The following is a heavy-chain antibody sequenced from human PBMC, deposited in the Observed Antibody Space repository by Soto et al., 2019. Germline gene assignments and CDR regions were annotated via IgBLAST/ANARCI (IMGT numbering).Heavy chain of an antibody. V-gene: IGHV1-69*02. Sequence: QVQLVQSGAEVKKPGSSVKVSCKASGGTFSSYTISWVRQAPGQGLEWMGRIIPILGIANYAQKFQGRVTITADKATSTADMELSSLRSEDTAVYYCARVAGYSYGYYPLDYWGQGTLVTVSS. CDR3: ARVAGYSYGYYPLDY. J-gene: IGHJ4*02. D-gene: IGHD5-18*01. CDR1: GGTFSSYT. CDR2: IIPILGIA.